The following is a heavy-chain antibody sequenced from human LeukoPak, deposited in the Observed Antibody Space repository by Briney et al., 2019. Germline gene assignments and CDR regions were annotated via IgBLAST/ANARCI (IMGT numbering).Heavy chain of an antibody. J-gene: IGHJ5*02. D-gene: IGHD3-3*01. CDR2: IIPILGIA. V-gene: IGHV1-69*04. CDR3: ASLGVVAYNWFDP. Sequence: ASVKISCKASGGTFSSYAISWVRQAPGQGLEWMGRIIPILGIANYAQKFQGRVTITADKSTSTAYMELSSLRSEDTAVYYCASLGVVAYNWFDPWGQGTLVTVSS. CDR1: GGTFSSYA.